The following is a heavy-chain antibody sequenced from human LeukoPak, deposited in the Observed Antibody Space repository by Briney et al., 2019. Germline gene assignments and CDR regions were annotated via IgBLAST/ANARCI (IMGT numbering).Heavy chain of an antibody. J-gene: IGHJ5*02. V-gene: IGHV3-7*03. D-gene: IGHD6-13*01. CDR1: GFIFSSYW. Sequence: GGSLRLSCAASGFIFSSYWMSWVRQAPGKGLEWVANIKQDGSEKYYVDSVKGRFTISRDNAKNSLYLQMNSLRDEDTAMYHCAKKGTSWSPRFDPWGQGILVTVSS. CDR2: IKQDGSEK. CDR3: AKKGTSWSPRFDP.